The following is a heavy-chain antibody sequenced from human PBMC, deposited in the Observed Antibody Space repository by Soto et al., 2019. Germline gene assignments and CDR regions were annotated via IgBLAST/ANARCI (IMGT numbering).Heavy chain of an antibody. CDR2: IIPLHNTS. D-gene: IGHD1-20*01. CDR1: GGAFTNYS. Sequence: QVQLLQSGAEVKKPGSSVKASCKVSGGAFTNYSLNWVRHAPGQGLEWLGGIIPLHNTSNYSLKLLGRGSVTADISSNTVYMHLSGLTSDDTATYYCAIWSNWNPLYYRGMDVWGQGTTVTVSS. V-gene: IGHV1-69*06. J-gene: IGHJ6*02. CDR3: AIWSNWNPLYYRGMDV.